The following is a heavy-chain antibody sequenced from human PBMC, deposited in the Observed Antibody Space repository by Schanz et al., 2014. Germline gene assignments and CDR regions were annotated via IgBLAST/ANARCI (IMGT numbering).Heavy chain of an antibody. CDR1: GFTFSTHA. J-gene: IGHJ5*02. CDR3: ATASSPVREAGAGSSFHL. CDR2: IKSKTDGETT. D-gene: IGHD6-13*01. Sequence: EVQLVESGGGLVQPGGSLRLSCAVSGFTFSTHAMSWVRQAPGKGLEWLGRIKSKTDGETTDYAAPVKGRFSISRDDSQSTLYLQMNSLKIEDTAVYYCATASSPVREAGAGSSFHLWGQGTLXTVSP. V-gene: IGHV3-15*01.